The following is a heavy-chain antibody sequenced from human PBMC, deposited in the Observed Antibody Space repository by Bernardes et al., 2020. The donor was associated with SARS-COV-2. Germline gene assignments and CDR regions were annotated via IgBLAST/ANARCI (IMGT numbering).Heavy chain of an antibody. J-gene: IGHJ6*02. CDR2: INPNSGGT. V-gene: IGHV1-2*02. CDR3: AIRPTNYDRYGMDL. CDR1: GYTFTGYY. D-gene: IGHD3-16*01. Sequence: ASVKVSCKASGYTFTGYYIHWVRQAPGQGLEWMGWINPNSGGTNYAQKFQGRVTLTRDTSISTAYMELSRVRSDDTAVYYCAIRPTNYDRYGMDLWGQGTTGTASS.